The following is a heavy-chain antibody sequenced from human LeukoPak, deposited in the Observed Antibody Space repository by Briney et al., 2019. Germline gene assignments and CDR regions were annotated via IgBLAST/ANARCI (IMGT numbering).Heavy chain of an antibody. V-gene: IGHV3-9*01. Sequence: PGRSLRLSCAASGFTFDDYAMHWVRQAPGKGLEWVSGISWNSGSIGYADSVKGRFTISRDNAKNSLYPQMNSLRAEDTAVYYCARALSWEQQLPTDYWGQGTLVTVSS. J-gene: IGHJ4*02. CDR1: GFTFDDYA. D-gene: IGHD6-13*01. CDR2: ISWNSGSI. CDR3: ARALSWEQQLPTDY.